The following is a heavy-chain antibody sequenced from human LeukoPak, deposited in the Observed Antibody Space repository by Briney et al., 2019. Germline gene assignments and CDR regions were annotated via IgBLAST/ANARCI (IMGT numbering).Heavy chain of an antibody. J-gene: IGHJ6*02. CDR3: TKVGQQLSGFYYYGMHV. D-gene: IGHD6-13*01. Sequence: GGSLRLSCAVSGFSLTEYSMHWVRQAPGKGLEWVAVISFDGSSKYYADSVKGRFTISRDSSKNTLYLQMNGLRTEDTAVHYCTKVGQQLSGFYYYGMHVWGQGTTVT. V-gene: IGHV3-30*18. CDR2: ISFDGSSK. CDR1: GFSLTEYS.